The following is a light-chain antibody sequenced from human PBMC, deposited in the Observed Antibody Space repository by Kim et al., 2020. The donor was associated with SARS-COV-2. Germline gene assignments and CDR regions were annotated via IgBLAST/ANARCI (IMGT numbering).Light chain of an antibody. J-gene: IGLJ3*02. CDR3: QSYDSSLSGCV. V-gene: IGLV1-40*01. CDR2: GAS. Sequence: ELTQPPSVSGAPGQRVTISCTGTSSNIGAGYDVHWYQHLPGTAPKLLIYGASNRPSGVPDRFSGSKSGTSASLAITGLQGDDEADYYCQSYDSSLSGCVFGGGTQLTVL. CDR1: SSNIGAGYD.